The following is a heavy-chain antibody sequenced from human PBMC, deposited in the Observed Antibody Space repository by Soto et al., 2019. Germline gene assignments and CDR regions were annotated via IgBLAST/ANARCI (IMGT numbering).Heavy chain of an antibody. J-gene: IGHJ4*02. CDR3: AHRGGQSYFNY. CDR2: IYWDDDT. D-gene: IGHD3-16*01. CDR1: GFSLSNSSAC. V-gene: IGHV2-5*05. Sequence: QITLKESGPTLVKPTQTLTLTCTFSGFSLSNSSACVGWILYPPGKALAWRALIYWDDDTRYAPSLKSSASLTRDTSQIRVVLTMTNIDPEDTGTDSGAHRGGQSYFNYWGKGSLVTVSS.